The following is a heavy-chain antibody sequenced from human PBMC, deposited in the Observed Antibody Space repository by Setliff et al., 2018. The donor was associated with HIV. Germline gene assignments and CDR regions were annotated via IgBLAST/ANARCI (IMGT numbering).Heavy chain of an antibody. J-gene: IGHJ4*02. CDR2: IYYHGST. Sequence: PSETLSLTCTVSGGSISSTNYFWGWIRQPPGKGLEWIGTIYYHGSTYYNPSLRSRFTISVDTSKNQFSLKLTSVTAADTDVYYCATADYIYGRNVFDYWGQGSLVTVSS. CDR3: ATADYIYGRNVFDY. D-gene: IGHD5-18*01. CDR1: GGSISSTNYF. V-gene: IGHV4-39*01.